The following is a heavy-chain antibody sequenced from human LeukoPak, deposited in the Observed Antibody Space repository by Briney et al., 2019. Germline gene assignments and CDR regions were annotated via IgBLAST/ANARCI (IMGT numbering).Heavy chain of an antibody. J-gene: IGHJ4*02. Sequence: PGGSLRLSCAASGFTFSNAWMSWVRQAPGKGLEWVGRIKSKTDGGTTDYAAPVKGRFTISRDDSKNTLYLQMNSLKTEDTAVCYCTTDGSSSWYFDYWGQGTLVTVSS. CDR3: TTDGSSSWYFDY. D-gene: IGHD6-13*01. CDR1: GFTFSNAW. V-gene: IGHV3-15*01. CDR2: IKSKTDGGTT.